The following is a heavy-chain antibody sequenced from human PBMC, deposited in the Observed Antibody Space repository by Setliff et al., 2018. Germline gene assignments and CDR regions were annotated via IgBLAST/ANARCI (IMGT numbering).Heavy chain of an antibody. CDR1: GGSFSGYY. D-gene: IGHD6-19*01. CDR3: ARVIGRGSSGWYGTNWFDP. V-gene: IGHV4-34*01. Sequence: KPSETLSLTCAVYGGSFSGYYWSWIRQPPGKGLEWIGEINHSGGTNYNPSLKSRVTISVDTSKNQFSLKLSSVTAADTPVYYCARVIGRGSSGWYGTNWFDPWGQGTLVTVSS. J-gene: IGHJ5*02. CDR2: INHSGGT.